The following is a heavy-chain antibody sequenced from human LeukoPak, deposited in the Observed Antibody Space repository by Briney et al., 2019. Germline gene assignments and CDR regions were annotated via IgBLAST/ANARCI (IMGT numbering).Heavy chain of an antibody. CDR3: AKDGYSNYAEYFDY. CDR2: ISGSGGST. D-gene: IGHD4-11*01. CDR1: GFTFSSYA. J-gene: IGHJ4*02. V-gene: IGHV3-23*01. Sequence: GGSLRLSCAPSGFTFSSYAMSWVRQAPGKGLEWVSSISGSGGSTYYADSVKGRFTISRDNSKNTLYLQMNSLRAEDTAVYYCAKDGYSNYAEYFDYWGQGTLVTVSS.